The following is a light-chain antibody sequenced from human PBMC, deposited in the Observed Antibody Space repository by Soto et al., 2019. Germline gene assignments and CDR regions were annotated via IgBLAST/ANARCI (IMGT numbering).Light chain of an antibody. CDR2: EVS. CDR3: CSFAGSNALV. V-gene: IGLV2-23*02. CDR1: SSNVGSYNF. Sequence: QSVLTQPASVSGSPGQSITISCTGTSSNVGSYNFVSWYRQYPGKAPELIIYEVSQRPSTVFNRFSGSKSGNTASLTISGLQSDDEADYYCCSFAGSNALVFGGGTKLTVL. J-gene: IGLJ3*02.